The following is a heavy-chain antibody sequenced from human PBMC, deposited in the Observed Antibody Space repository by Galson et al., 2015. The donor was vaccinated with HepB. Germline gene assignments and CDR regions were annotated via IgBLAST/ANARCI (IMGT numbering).Heavy chain of an antibody. CDR1: GFTLSDYY. D-gene: IGHD1-26*01. J-gene: IGHJ6*02. CDR2: LSYSGSSTI. CDR3: AKDMSGWEPGRVYYYYGMDV. Sequence: SLRLSCAASGFTLSDYYMSWIRQAPGKGLEWISYLSYSGSSTILYADSVKGRFTISRDHAKNSLYLQMNSLRAEDTAVYYCAKDMSGWEPGRVYYYYGMDVWGQGTTVTVSS. V-gene: IGHV3-11*01.